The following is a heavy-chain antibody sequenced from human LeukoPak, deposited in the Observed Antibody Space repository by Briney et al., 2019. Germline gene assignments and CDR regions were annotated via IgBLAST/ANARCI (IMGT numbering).Heavy chain of an antibody. CDR2: INHSGST. D-gene: IGHD3-16*01. V-gene: IGHV4-34*01. J-gene: IGHJ2*01. CDR1: GGSFSGYY. Sequence: SETLSLTCAVYGGSFSGYYWSWIRQPPGKGLEWIGEINHSGSTNYNPSLKSRVTISVDTSKNHFSLKLSSVTAADTAVYYCARGYDYPHWSFDLWGRGTLVTVSS. CDR3: ARGYDYPHWSFDL.